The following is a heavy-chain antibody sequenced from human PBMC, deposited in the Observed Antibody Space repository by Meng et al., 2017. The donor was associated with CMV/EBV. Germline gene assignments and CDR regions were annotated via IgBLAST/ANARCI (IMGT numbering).Heavy chain of an antibody. D-gene: IGHD5-18*01. V-gene: IGHV3-74*01. Sequence: GESLKISCAASGFTFSSYEMNWVRQAPGKGPVCVARIKSDGTYRDYAGFVKGRFTISRDNAKDMVYLQMTSLRDDDSGVYHCVRDDDRYGLDYWGRGSLVTVSS. CDR1: GFTFSSYE. CDR3: VRDDDRYGLDY. CDR2: IKSDGTYR. J-gene: IGHJ4*02.